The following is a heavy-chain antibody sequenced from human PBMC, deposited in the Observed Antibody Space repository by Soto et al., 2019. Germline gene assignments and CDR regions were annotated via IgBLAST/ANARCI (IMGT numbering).Heavy chain of an antibody. J-gene: IGHJ2*01. CDR1: GGSFSGYY. CDR3: ARRVVPAALGL. V-gene: IGHV4-34*01. CDR2: IHLAGST. D-gene: IGHD2-2*01. Sequence: TSETLSLTCPVYGGSFSGYYWSWIRQPPGKGLEWIGEIHLAGSTKYNPSLKGRVTMSLETSKNQFSLKLTSVTAADTAVYYCARRVVPAALGLWGRGTLVTVPS.